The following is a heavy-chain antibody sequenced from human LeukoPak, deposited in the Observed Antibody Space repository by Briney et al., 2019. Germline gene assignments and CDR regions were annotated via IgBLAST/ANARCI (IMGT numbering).Heavy chain of an antibody. CDR3: ARDNRYCSSTSCPYYFDY. CDR2: IYYSGST. CDR1: GGSISSGGYY. J-gene: IGHJ4*02. V-gene: IGHV4-31*03. Sequence: SQTLSLPCTVSGGSISSGGYYWSWIRQHPGKGLEWIVYIYYSGSTYYNPSLKSRVTISVDTSKNQFSLKLSSVTAADTAVYYCARDNRYCSSTSCPYYFDYWGQGTLVTVSS. D-gene: IGHD2-2*01.